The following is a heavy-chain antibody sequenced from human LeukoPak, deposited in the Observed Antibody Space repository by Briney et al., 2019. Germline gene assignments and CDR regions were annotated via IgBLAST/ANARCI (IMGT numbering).Heavy chain of an antibody. CDR1: GYIFTQYG. V-gene: IGHV1-18*01. CDR2: ISTYNGNT. J-gene: IGHJ6*03. D-gene: IGHD3/OR15-3a*01. CDR3: ARRTGYNYYYMDV. Sequence: ASVKVSCKASGYIFTQYGISWVRQAPGQGLEWMASISTYNGNTNYVQNLQGRVTMTTDTSTSTAYMELRSLRSDDTAVYYCARRTGYNYYYMDVWGQGTTVTVSS.